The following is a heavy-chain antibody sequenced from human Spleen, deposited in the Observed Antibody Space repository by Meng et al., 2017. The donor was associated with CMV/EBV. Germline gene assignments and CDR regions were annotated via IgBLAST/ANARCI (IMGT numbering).Heavy chain of an antibody. CDR1: GGSISSDY. Sequence: GSLRLSCTVSGGSISSDYWSWIRQAPGKGLEWVGYIYYSGSTNYNPSLKSRVTISVDTSKNQFSLNLSSVTAADTAVYYCARGGTVVIPLDYWGQGTLVTVSS. J-gene: IGHJ4*02. CDR2: IYYSGST. CDR3: ARGGTVVIPLDY. D-gene: IGHD4-23*01. V-gene: IGHV4-59*01.